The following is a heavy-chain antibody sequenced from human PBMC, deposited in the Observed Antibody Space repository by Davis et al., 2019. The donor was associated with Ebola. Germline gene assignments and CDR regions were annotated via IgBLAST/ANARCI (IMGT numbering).Heavy chain of an antibody. CDR3: ARQFSESYGDAFDI. V-gene: IGHV3-66*04. CDR1: GFIFRSYV. D-gene: IGHD1-26*01. CDR2: LGTSADT. Sequence: GGSLRLSCAASGFIFRSYVMSWVRQAPGKGLEWVSTLGTSADTYYADSVRGRFTISRDTSKNTLYLQMNSLRVEDTAMYYCARQFSESYGDAFDIWGQGTMVTVSS. J-gene: IGHJ3*02.